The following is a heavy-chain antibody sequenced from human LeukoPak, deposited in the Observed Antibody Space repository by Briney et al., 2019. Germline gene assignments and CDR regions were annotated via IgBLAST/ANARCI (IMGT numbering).Heavy chain of an antibody. D-gene: IGHD2-2*01. V-gene: IGHV1-8*03. CDR2: MNPKSGNT. CDR1: GYTFSSYH. Sequence: ASVKVSCKASGYTFSSYHINWVRQATGQGPEWMGWMNPKSGNTDYAQKFQGRVTITRNTSTSTAYMELNSLRSEDTAVYYCACSIPAAYWSLPHPPDYWGQGTLVTVSS. J-gene: IGHJ4*02. CDR3: ACSIPAAYWSLPHPPDY.